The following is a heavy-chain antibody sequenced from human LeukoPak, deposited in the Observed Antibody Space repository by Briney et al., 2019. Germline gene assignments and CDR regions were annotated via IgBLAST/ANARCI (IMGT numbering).Heavy chain of an antibody. D-gene: IGHD3-22*01. CDR1: GYTFTGCY. J-gene: IGHJ4*02. Sequence: GASVKVSCKASGYTFTGCYMHWVRQAPGQGLEWMGWINPNSGGTNYAQKFQGRVTMTRDTSISTAYMELSRLRSDDTAVYYCARDLYYDSSGYYTGYFDYWGQGTLVTVSS. V-gene: IGHV1-2*02. CDR3: ARDLYYDSSGYYTGYFDY. CDR2: INPNSGGT.